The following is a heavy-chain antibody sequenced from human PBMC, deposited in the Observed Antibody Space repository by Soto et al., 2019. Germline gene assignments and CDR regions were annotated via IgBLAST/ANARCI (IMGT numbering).Heavy chain of an antibody. V-gene: IGHV1-18*01. D-gene: IGHD6-19*01. CDR3: ATPRAVAEAYYGMDV. CDR2: ISAYNGNT. Sequence: GASVKVSCKASGYTFTSYGISWVRQAPGQGLEWMGWISAYNGNTNYAQKLQGRVTMTTDTSTSTAYMELRSLRSDDTAVYYCATPRAVAEAYYGMDVWGQGTTVTVCS. J-gene: IGHJ6*02. CDR1: GYTFTSYG.